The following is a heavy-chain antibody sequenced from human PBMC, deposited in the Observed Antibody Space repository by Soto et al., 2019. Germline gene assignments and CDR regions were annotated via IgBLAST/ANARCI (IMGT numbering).Heavy chain of an antibody. D-gene: IGHD4-17*01. CDR2: INHSGST. CDR3: ARVPYGDYVKFGWGYHMDV. Sequence: SETLSLTCAVYGGSFSGYYWSWIRQPPGKGLEWIGEINHSGSTNYNPSLKSRVTISVDTSKNQFSLKLSSVTAADTAVYYCARVPYGDYVKFGWGYHMDVWGKGTTVTVSS. V-gene: IGHV4-34*01. J-gene: IGHJ6*03. CDR1: GGSFSGYY.